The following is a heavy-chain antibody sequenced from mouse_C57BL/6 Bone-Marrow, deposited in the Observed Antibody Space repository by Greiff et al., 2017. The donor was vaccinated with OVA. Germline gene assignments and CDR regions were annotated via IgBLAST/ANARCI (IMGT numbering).Heavy chain of an antibody. J-gene: IGHJ4*01. CDR3: ARGGIWLRRGEYYAMDY. V-gene: IGHV3-1*01. Sequence: EVQRVESGPGMVKPSQSLSLTCTVPGYSITSGYDWHWIRHFPGNKLEWMGYISYSGSTNYNPSLKSRISITHDTSKNHFFLKLNSVTTEDTATYYCARGGIWLRRGEYYAMDYWGQGTSVTVSS. CDR1: GYSITSGYD. CDR2: ISYSGST. D-gene: IGHD2-2*01.